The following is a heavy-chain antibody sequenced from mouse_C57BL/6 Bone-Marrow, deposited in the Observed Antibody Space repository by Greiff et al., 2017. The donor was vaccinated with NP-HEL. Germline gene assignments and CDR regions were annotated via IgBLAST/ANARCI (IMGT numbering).Heavy chain of an antibody. Sequence: QVQLQQSGAELVKPGASVKLSCKASGYTFTSYWMHWVKQRPGRGLEWIGRIDPNSGGTKYNEKFKSKATLTVDKPSSTAYMQLSSLTSEDSAVYYCAREGATVVVHWYFDVWGTGTTVTVSS. D-gene: IGHD1-1*01. CDR3: AREGATVVVHWYFDV. J-gene: IGHJ1*03. CDR1: GYTFTSYW. V-gene: IGHV1-72*01. CDR2: IDPNSGGT.